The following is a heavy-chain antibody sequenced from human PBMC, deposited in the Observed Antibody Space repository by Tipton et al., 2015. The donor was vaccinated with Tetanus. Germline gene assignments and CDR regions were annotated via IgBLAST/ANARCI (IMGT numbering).Heavy chain of an antibody. J-gene: IGHJ4*02. CDR2: IYPGHSDT. Sequence: QLVQSGGEVKKPGESLKISCKGSGYIFNNYWIGWVRQKPGKGLEWMGIIYPGHSDTRYSPSFQGQVTISVDKSINTVYLQWSSLKAPDTSRFSCARAHCTGGVGTFDLWGQGALVSVAS. D-gene: IGHD2-8*02. V-gene: IGHV5-51*01. CDR3: ARAHCTGGVGTFDL. CDR1: GYIFNNYW.